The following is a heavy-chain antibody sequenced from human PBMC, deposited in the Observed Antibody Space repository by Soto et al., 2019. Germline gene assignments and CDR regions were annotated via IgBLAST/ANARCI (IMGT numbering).Heavy chain of an antibody. Sequence: SQTLSLTCVISGDSVSSNSAAWNWIRQSPSRGLEWLGRTYYRSKWYNDYAVSVKSRITINPDTSKNQFSLQLNSVTPEDTAVYYCARDLEYYDFWSGPDASDIWGQGTMVTVSS. D-gene: IGHD3-3*01. V-gene: IGHV6-1*01. CDR2: TYYRSKWYN. CDR1: GDSVSSNSAA. J-gene: IGHJ3*02. CDR3: ARDLEYYDFWSGPDASDI.